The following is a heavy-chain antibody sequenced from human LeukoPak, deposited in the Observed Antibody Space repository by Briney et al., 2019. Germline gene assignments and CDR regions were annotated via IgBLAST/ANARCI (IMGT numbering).Heavy chain of an antibody. CDR1: GFIFDNYA. CDR3: ARESETSGWYDY. Sequence: GGSLKLSCAAPGFIFDNYAIHWVRHAPGKGLEWVSLISGDGGSTFYADSVRGRFTISRDNTRKSLSLQMSSLRSEDTALYYCARESETSGWYDYWGQGTLVTVSS. V-gene: IGHV3-43*02. J-gene: IGHJ4*02. CDR2: ISGDGGST. D-gene: IGHD6-19*01.